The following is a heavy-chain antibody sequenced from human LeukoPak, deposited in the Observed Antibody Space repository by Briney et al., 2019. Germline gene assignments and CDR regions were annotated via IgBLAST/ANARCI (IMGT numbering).Heavy chain of an antibody. CDR1: GFTFSSYA. D-gene: IGHD3-9*01. V-gene: IGHV3-23*01. Sequence: GRSLSLSCATSGFTFSSYAMSWVRQAPGKGLEWVSGIGASGGSTYYADSVKGRFTISRDKSKNTPYLQMNSLRTADTAVYYCAESEGYDILTGLDYWGQGTLVTVSS. CDR2: IGASGGST. J-gene: IGHJ4*02. CDR3: AESEGYDILTGLDY.